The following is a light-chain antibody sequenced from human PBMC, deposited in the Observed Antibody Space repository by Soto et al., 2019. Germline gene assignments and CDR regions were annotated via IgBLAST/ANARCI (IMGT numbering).Light chain of an antibody. CDR1: HSISDY. CDR3: QQSYSTLT. CDR2: AAS. V-gene: IGKV1-39*01. J-gene: IGKJ3*01. Sequence: DIQMTQSPSSLSASVGDRVTITCRASHSISDYLNWYQQKPGKAPKLLIYAASSLQSEVPSRFSGSGFGTDFTLTISSLQPEDFATYHCQQSYSTLTFGPGTKVDIK.